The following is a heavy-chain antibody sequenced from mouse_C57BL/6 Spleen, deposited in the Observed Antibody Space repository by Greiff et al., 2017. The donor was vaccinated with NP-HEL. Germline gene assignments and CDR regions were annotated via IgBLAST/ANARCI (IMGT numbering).Heavy chain of an antibody. Sequence: VQLQQSGPELVKPGASVKISCKASGYAFSSSWMNWVKQRPGKGLEWIGRIYPGDGDTNYNGKFKGKATLTADTSSSTAYMQLSSLTSEDSAVYFCASSLDYYGSGYEDYWGQGTTLTVSS. CDR2: IYPGDGDT. CDR1: GYAFSSSW. J-gene: IGHJ2*01. V-gene: IGHV1-82*01. CDR3: ASSLDYYGSGYEDY. D-gene: IGHD1-1*01.